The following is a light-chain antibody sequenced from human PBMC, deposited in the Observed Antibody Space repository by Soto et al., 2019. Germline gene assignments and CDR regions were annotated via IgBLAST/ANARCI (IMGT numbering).Light chain of an antibody. Sequence: DIQMPQSPSSLSASVGDRVTITCRASQSISSYLNWYQQKPGKAPKLLIYAASSLQSGVPSRFSGSGSGTDFTLTISSLQPEDFATYYCQQSYSTPYTFGQGTKREIK. V-gene: IGKV1-39*01. J-gene: IGKJ2*01. CDR1: QSISSY. CDR3: QQSYSTPYT. CDR2: AAS.